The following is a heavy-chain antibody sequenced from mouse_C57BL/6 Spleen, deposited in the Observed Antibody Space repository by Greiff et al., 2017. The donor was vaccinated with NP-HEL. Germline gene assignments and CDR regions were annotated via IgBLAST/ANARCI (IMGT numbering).Heavy chain of an antibody. CDR3: ANYVGLGYFDV. J-gene: IGHJ1*03. Sequence: QVQLQQPGAELVMPGASVKLSCKASGYTFTSYWMHWVKQRPGQGLEWIGEIDPSDSYTNYNQKFKGKSTLTVDKSSSTAYMQLSSLTSEDSAVYSCANYVGLGYFDVWGTGTTVTVSS. CDR2: IDPSDSYT. D-gene: IGHD1-1*01. V-gene: IGHV1-69*01. CDR1: GYTFTSYW.